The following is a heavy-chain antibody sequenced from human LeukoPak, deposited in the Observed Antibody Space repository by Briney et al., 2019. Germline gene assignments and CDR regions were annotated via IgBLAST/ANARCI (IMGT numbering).Heavy chain of an antibody. CDR2: IIPIFGTA. CDR1: GGTFSSYA. V-gene: IGHV1-69*13. J-gene: IGHJ3*02. CDR3: ARGRSSSDAFDI. D-gene: IGHD6-19*01. Sequence: SVKVSCKVSGGTFSSYAISWVRQAPGQGLERMGGIIPIFGTANYAQKFQGRVTITADESTSTAYMELSSLRSEDTAVYYCARGRSSSDAFDIWGQGTMVTVSS.